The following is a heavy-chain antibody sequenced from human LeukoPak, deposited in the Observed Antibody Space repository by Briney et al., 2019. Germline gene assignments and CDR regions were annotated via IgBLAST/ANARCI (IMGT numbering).Heavy chain of an antibody. CDR2: INGSGGST. J-gene: IGHJ6*02. D-gene: IGHD2-2*01. CDR1: GFTVSSNY. V-gene: IGHV3-23*01. Sequence: TGGSLGLSCAASGFTVSSNYMSWVRQAPGKGLEWVSAINGSGGSTYYADSVKGRFTISRDNSKNTLYLQMNSLRAEDTAVYYCAKDTRGYCSSTSCYFYYGMDVWGQGTTVTVSS. CDR3: AKDTRGYCSSTSCYFYYGMDV.